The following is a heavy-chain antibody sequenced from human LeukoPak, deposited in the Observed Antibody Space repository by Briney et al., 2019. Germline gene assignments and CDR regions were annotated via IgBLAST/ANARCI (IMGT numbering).Heavy chain of an antibody. D-gene: IGHD6-13*01. Sequence: SETLSLTCAVYGGSFSGYYWSWIRHPPGTGLEWIGEINHSGSTNYNPSLKSRVTISVDTSKNQFSLKLSSVTAADTAVYYCAREAYSSSWGYGMDVWGKGTTVTVSS. CDR2: INHSGST. V-gene: IGHV4-34*01. CDR3: AREAYSSSWGYGMDV. J-gene: IGHJ6*04. CDR1: GGSFSGYY.